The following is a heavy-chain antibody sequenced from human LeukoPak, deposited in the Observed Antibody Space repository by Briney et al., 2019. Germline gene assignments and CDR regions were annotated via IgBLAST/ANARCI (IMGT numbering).Heavy chain of an antibody. V-gene: IGHV3-30*02. CDR1: GFTFSSYG. D-gene: IGHD3-22*01. J-gene: IGHJ4*02. Sequence: PGGSLRLSGEASGFTFSSYGMHWVRKAPGKGREGGAFIRYDGSNKYYADSVKGRFTISRDNSKNTLYLQMNSLRAEDTAVYYCARELPPDYYDSSGYYGYWGQGTLVTVSS. CDR2: IRYDGSNK. CDR3: ARELPPDYYDSSGYYGY.